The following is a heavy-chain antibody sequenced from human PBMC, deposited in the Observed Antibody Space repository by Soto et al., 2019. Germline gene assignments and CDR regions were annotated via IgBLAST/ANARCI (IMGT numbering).Heavy chain of an antibody. CDR2: ISYDESNK. Sequence: LRLSCAASGFTFSSYAMHWVRQAPGKGLEWVAVISYDESNKYYADSVKGRFTISRDNSKNTLYLQMNSLRAEDTAVYYCARASSYQLVSWYFDYWGQGTLVTVSS. CDR3: ARASSYQLVSWYFDY. J-gene: IGHJ4*02. V-gene: IGHV3-30-3*01. CDR1: GFTFSSYA. D-gene: IGHD2-2*01.